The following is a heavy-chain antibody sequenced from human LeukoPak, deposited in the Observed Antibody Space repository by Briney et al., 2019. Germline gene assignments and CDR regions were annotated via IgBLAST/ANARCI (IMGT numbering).Heavy chain of an antibody. Sequence: SLSVSRPPSRFMFSPYWMSWVRPAPRKGLEGVANIKPDGSETYYVDSLKGRFTISRDNTKNLLYLQMNSLRGEDAAVYYCGGFGYEAAVDLWGQGTLVTVSS. J-gene: IGHJ4*02. CDR1: RFMFSPYW. CDR2: IKPDGSET. CDR3: GGFGYEAAVDL. D-gene: IGHD6-25*01. V-gene: IGHV3-7*01.